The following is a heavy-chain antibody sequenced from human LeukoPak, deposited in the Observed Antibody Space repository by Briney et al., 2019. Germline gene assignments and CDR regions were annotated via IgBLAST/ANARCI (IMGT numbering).Heavy chain of an antibody. J-gene: IGHJ4*02. V-gene: IGHV4-34*01. CDR3: ARPRYGSGSLDS. CDR1: GGSFSGHY. D-gene: IGHD3-10*01. CDR2: INHSGST. Sequence: KSSGTLSLTCAVYGGSFSGHYWTWIRQPPGKGLEWIGEINHSGSTTYNPSLNSRVTISVDTSKNQFPLRLSSVTAADTAVYYCARPRYGSGSLDSWGQGTLVTVSS.